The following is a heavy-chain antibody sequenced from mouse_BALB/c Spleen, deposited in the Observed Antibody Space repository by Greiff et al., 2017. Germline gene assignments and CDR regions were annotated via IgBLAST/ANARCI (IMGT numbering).Heavy chain of an antibody. CDR3: ARSSDGDYYAMDY. J-gene: IGHJ4*01. CDR1: GYTFTSYW. CDR2: IDPSASYT. Sequence: VQLQQPGAELVKPGASVKLSCKASGYTFTSYWMHWVQQRPGQGLEWIGEIDPSASYTNYNQKFKGQATLTVDKSSSTAYMQLSSLTSEDSAVYYCARSSDGDYYAMDYWGQGTSVTVSS. V-gene: IGHV1-69*02. D-gene: IGHD2-13*01.